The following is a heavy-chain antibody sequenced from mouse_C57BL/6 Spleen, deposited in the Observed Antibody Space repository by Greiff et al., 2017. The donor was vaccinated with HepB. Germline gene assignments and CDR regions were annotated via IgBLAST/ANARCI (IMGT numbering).Heavy chain of an antibody. J-gene: IGHJ3*01. D-gene: IGHD4-1*01. CDR1: GYTFTSYW. CDR3: ARDGTGTLGFAY. V-gene: IGHV1-64*01. CDR2: IHPNSGST. Sequence: QVQLQQPGAELVKPGASVKLSCKASGYTFTSYWMHWVKQRPGQGLEWIGMIHPNSGSTNYNEKFKSKATLTVDKSSSTAYMQLSSLTSEDSAVYYCARDGTGTLGFAYWGQGTLVTVSA.